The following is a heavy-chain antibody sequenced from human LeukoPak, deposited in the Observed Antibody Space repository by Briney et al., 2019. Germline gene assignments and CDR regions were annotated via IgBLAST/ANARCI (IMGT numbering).Heavy chain of an antibody. D-gene: IGHD5-18*01. J-gene: IGHJ4*02. V-gene: IGHV3-33*01. CDR3: ARDKDTAMAFDY. CDR1: GFTFSSYG. Sequence: PGRSLRLSCAASGFTFSSYGMHWVRQAPGKGLEWVAVIWYDGSNKYYADSVKGRFTISRDNSKNTLYLQMNSLRAEDTAVYYCARDKDTAMAFDYWGQGTLVTVSS. CDR2: IWYDGSNK.